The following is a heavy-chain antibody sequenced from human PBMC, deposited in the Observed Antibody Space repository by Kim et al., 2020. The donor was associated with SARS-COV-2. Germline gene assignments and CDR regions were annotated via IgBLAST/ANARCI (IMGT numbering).Heavy chain of an antibody. Sequence: SETLSLTCAVYGGSLSGYYWSWIRQPPGKGLEWIGEVNHSGSTNYNPSLKSQVTISVDTSKNQFSLKLSSVTAADTAVYYCANGGNYCSGGSCFDYWGQGTLVTVSS. V-gene: IGHV4-34*01. CDR1: GGSLSGYY. CDR2: VNHSGST. D-gene: IGHD2-15*01. J-gene: IGHJ4*02. CDR3: ANGGNYCSGGSCFDY.